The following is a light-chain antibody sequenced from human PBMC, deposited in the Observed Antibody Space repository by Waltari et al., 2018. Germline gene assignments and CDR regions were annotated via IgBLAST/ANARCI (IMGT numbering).Light chain of an antibody. J-gene: IGLJ2*01. CDR1: SLNIGRNA. CDR3: AAWDDSLSGPI. Sequence: QSVLTQPPSASGPPGQRVTISCSGSSLNIGRNAVNWYQRLPGTAPKPSLYSDHQRPSGVPDRFSGSKSGTSASLAISGLQSEDEADYFCAAWDDSLSGPIFGGGTKLTVL. V-gene: IGLV1-44*01. CDR2: SDH.